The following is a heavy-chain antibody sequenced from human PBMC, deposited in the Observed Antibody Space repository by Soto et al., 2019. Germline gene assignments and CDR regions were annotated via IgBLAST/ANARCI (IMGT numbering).Heavy chain of an antibody. Sequence: EVQLVESGGGLVQPGGSLRLSCAASGFTFSGYWMHWVRQSPGKGLAWVSRLNSDGSITSYADSVKGRFTISRDNAKNTLYLQMNSLRAEDTAVYFCARGGAYNGGWFSWGPGTLVTVSS. CDR3: ARGGAYNGGWFS. D-gene: IGHD6-19*01. J-gene: IGHJ4*02. CDR2: LNSDGSIT. CDR1: GFTFSGYW. V-gene: IGHV3-74*01.